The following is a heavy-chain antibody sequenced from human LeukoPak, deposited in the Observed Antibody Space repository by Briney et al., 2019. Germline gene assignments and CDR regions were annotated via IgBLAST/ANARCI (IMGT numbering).Heavy chain of an antibody. Sequence: SETVSLNCAVYGCTFSDFYWSRLRQPPGKEREWIGDTNHSGSTNYNPSLKSRVTISVDTSKNQYSVKLSSVTAADTAVYYSGRLIVGETSAKKKNWFDLWGQGTLVTVSS. J-gene: IGHJ5*02. CDR3: GRLIVGETSAKKKNWFDL. D-gene: IGHD2-2*01. CDR1: GCTFSDFY. V-gene: IGHV4-34*08. CDR2: TNHSGST.